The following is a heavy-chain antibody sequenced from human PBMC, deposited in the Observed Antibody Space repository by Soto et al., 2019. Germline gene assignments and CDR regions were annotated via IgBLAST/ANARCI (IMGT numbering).Heavy chain of an antibody. CDR1: GFTFGDYA. Sequence: GGSLRLSCTASGFTFGDYAMSWFRQAPGKGLEWVGFIRSKAYGETTEYAAYVKGRFTISRDDSKSIAYLQMNSLKTEDTAVYYCTRAPFWSGYSYPIYYWGQGTLVTVSS. J-gene: IGHJ4*02. D-gene: IGHD3-3*01. V-gene: IGHV3-49*03. CDR2: IRSKAYGETT. CDR3: TRAPFWSGYSYPIYY.